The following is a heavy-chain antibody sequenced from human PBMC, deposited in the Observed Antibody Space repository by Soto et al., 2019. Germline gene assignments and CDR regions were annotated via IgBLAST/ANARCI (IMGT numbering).Heavy chain of an antibody. V-gene: IGHV3-30*18. Sequence: QVQLVESGGGVVQPGRSLRLSCAASGFIFSNYGMHWVRQAPGKGLEWVAVISYDGSDKQYADSVKGRFTISRDNSKNTQYLQMNSRRAEDTAVYYCAKDKSSSSWYFDSWGQGILVTVSS. J-gene: IGHJ4*02. D-gene: IGHD6-13*01. CDR3: AKDKSSSSWYFDS. CDR2: ISYDGSDK. CDR1: GFIFSNYG.